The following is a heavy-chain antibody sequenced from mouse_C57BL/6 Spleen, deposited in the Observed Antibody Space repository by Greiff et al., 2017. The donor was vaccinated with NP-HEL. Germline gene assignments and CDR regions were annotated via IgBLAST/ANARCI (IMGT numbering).Heavy chain of an antibody. CDR1: GFTFSSYA. V-gene: IGHV5-4*01. CDR2: ISDGGSYT. Sequence: EVKLMESGGGLVKPGGSLKLSCAASGFTFSSYAMSWVRQTPEKRLEWVATISDGGSYTYYPDNVKGRFTISRDNAKNNLYLQMSHLKSEDTAMYYCARDPYCCGSSGGAWFAYWGQGTLVTVSA. D-gene: IGHD1-1*01. J-gene: IGHJ3*01. CDR3: ARDPYCCGSSGGAWFAY.